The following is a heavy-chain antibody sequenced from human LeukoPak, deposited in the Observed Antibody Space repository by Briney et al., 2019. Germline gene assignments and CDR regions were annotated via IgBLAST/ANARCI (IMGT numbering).Heavy chain of an antibody. CDR2: IYYSGTT. J-gene: IGHJ4*02. V-gene: IGHV4-61*05. CDR3: ARAHTLSCSGGTCPYFLDY. D-gene: IGHD2-15*01. Sequence: SETLSLTCTVSGDSITSISNHFWNWIRQPPGKGLEWIGLIYYSGTTNYNHNPSLESRVTMAVDTSKNQFSLKLSSVTAADTAVYYCARAHTLSCSGGTCPYFLDYWGQGTLVTVSS. CDR1: GDSITSISNHF.